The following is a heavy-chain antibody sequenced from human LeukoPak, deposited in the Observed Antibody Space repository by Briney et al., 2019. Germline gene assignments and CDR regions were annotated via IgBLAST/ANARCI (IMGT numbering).Heavy chain of an antibody. J-gene: IGHJ4*02. CDR3: AKERYCSGGNCYPDDN. V-gene: IGHV3-23*01. D-gene: IGHD2-15*01. CDR1: GFTFSTFA. CDR2: IFPSGGEI. Sequence: GGSLRLSCAASGFTFSTFAMIWVRQPPGKGLEWVSSIFPSGGEIHYADSVRGRFTISRDNSKNTLYLQMSSLRVEDTAIYYCAKERYCSGGNCYPDDNWGQGTLVTVSS.